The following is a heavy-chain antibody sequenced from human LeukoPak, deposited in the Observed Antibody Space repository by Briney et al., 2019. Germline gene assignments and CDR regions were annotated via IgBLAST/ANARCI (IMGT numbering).Heavy chain of an antibody. Sequence: GASVKVSCKASGYTFTGYYMHWVRQAPGQGLEWMGWINPNSGGTNYAQKFQGRVTMTRDTSISTAYMELSRLRSDDTAVYYCARVADYDFWSGSPGHYYYYYMDVWGKGTTVTVSS. CDR2: INPNSGGT. V-gene: IGHV1-2*02. CDR3: ARVADYDFWSGSPGHYYYYYMDV. D-gene: IGHD3-3*01. J-gene: IGHJ6*03. CDR1: GYTFTGYY.